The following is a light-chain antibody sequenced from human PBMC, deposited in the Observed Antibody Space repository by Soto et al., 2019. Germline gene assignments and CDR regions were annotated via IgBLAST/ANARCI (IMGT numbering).Light chain of an antibody. CDR3: QKYDTVPLT. CDR2: DAS. Sequence: DIRMTQSPPSLSASVGDKVTITCRASQDIYNFVAWYQQKPGEVPKLLIYDASTLRSGASSRFSGSGSGTIFTLAINSHQPEDVGSYFCQKYDTVPLTFGQGTKVEV. V-gene: IGKV1-27*01. CDR1: QDIYNF. J-gene: IGKJ1*01.